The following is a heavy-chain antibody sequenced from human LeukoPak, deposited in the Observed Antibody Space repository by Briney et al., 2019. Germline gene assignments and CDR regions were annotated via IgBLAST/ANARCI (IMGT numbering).Heavy chain of an antibody. Sequence: SETLSLTCTVFGGSVSSTSYYWGWIRQPPGEGLDWIGSIYYSGSTFYNPSLKSRVTISVDTSKDLFSLKLSSVTAADTAVYYCARQYRDSSGYYYFDYWGQGTLVTVSS. D-gene: IGHD3-22*01. CDR3: ARQYRDSSGYYYFDY. V-gene: IGHV4-39*01. CDR2: IYYSGST. J-gene: IGHJ4*02. CDR1: GGSVSSTSYY.